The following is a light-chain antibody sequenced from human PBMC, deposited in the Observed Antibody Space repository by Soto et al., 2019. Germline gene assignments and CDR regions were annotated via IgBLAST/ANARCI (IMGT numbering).Light chain of an antibody. CDR1: QDLSNY. J-gene: IGKJ1*01. CDR3: QNYNGAPWT. CDR2: AAS. Sequence: DIQMTQSPSSLSASVGDRVTITCRASQDLSNYLAWYQQKPGKVPKLLIYAASTLHSGVPSRFSGSGSGTDFTLTISGLQPEYVANYYCQNYNGAPWTFGQGTKVEIE. V-gene: IGKV1-27*01.